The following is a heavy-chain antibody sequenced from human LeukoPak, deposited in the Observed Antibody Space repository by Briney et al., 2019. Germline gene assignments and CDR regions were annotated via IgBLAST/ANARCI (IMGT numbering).Heavy chain of an antibody. CDR2: ISGSGGST. CDR3: ANPSYSSGWYYFDY. J-gene: IGHJ4*02. D-gene: IGHD6-19*01. CDR1: GFTFSSYA. V-gene: IGHV3-23*01. Sequence: GGSLRLSCAASGFTFSSYAMSWVRQAPGKGLDGVSAISGSGGSTYYADSVKGRFTISRDNSKNTLYLQMNSLRAEDTAVYYCANPSYSSGWYYFDYWGQGTLVTVSS.